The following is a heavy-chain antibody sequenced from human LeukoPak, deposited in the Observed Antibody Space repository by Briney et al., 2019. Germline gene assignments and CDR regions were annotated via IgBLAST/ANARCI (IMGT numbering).Heavy chain of an antibody. V-gene: IGHV1-8*01. J-gene: IGHJ6*02. Sequence: ASVKVSCKASGYTFTSYDINWVRQATGQGLEWMGWMNPNSGNTGYAQKFQGRVTMTRNTSISTAYMELSSLRSEDTAVYYCARTGDSSGPYYYYGMDVWGQGTTVTVSS. CDR3: ARTGDSSGPYYYYGMDV. CDR2: MNPNSGNT. CDR1: GYTFTSYD. D-gene: IGHD3-22*01.